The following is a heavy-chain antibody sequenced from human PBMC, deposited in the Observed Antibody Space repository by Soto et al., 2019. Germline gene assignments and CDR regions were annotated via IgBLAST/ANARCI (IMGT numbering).Heavy chain of an antibody. CDR2: IYHSGST. J-gene: IGHJ4*01. D-gene: IGHD6-13*01. CDR3: AGGIAAGPLGY. V-gene: IGHV4-30-2*01. CDR1: GGSISSGGYS. Sequence: QLQLQESGSGLVKPSQTLSLTCAVSGGSISSGGYSWSWIRQPPGKGLEWIGYIYHSGSTYYNPSGQSRARISVARSKNHFPLELSSGTAADTAVYYCAGGIAAGPLGYWGHGTLVPVSA.